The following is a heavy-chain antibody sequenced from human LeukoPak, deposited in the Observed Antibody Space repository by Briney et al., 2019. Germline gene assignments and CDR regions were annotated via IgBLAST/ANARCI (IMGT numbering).Heavy chain of an antibody. V-gene: IGHV3-21*01. Sequence: GGSLRLSCAASGFIFTNAWMNWVRQAPGKGLEWVSSISSSSSYIYYADSVKGRFTISRGNAKNSLYLQMNSLRAEDTAVYYCARDRVGATGFDYWGQGTLVTVSS. J-gene: IGHJ4*02. CDR2: ISSSSSYI. CDR1: GFIFTNAW. D-gene: IGHD1-26*01. CDR3: ARDRVGATGFDY.